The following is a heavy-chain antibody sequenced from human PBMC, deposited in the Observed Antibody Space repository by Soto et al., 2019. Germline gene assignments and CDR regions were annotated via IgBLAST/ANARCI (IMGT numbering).Heavy chain of an antibody. V-gene: IGHV3-23*01. Sequence: PGGSLRLSCAASGFTFISYAMSWVRQAPGKGLEWVSAISGSGGSTYYADSVRGRFTISRDNSKNTLYLQMNSLRAEDTAVYYCAKLGGGAYSSSSAGVYGMDVWGQGTTVTVSS. CDR3: AKLGGGAYSSSSAGVYGMDV. CDR2: ISGSGGST. D-gene: IGHD6-6*01. J-gene: IGHJ6*02. CDR1: GFTFISYA.